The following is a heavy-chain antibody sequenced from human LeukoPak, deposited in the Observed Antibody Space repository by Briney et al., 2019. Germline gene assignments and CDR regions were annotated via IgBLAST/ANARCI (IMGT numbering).Heavy chain of an antibody. CDR3: ARERGRGRDSPWFDC. V-gene: IGHV3-53*01. CDR2: IYSDGST. Sequence: GGSLRLSCAASGFIVSGDFMSWVRQAPGKGLEWVSVIYSDGSTYCADSVKGRFTISRDNSKNTLDLQMTGLRAEDTAVYYCARERGRGRDSPWFDCWGQGTLVTVSS. CDR1: GFIVSGDF. D-gene: IGHD1-26*01. J-gene: IGHJ4*02.